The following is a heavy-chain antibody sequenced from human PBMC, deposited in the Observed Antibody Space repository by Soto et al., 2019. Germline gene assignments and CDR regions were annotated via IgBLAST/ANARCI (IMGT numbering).Heavy chain of an antibody. Sequence: KPSENLSLTCAVYGGSFSGYYWSWIRQPPGKGLEWIGETNHSGSTNYNPSLKSRVTISVDTSKNQFTLKLSSVTAADTAVYYCSRGHYDFWSGYSRGGIDYWGQGTLVTVSS. CDR3: SRGHYDFWSGYSRGGIDY. CDR1: GGSFSGYY. V-gene: IGHV4-34*01. J-gene: IGHJ4*02. D-gene: IGHD3-3*01. CDR2: TNHSGST.